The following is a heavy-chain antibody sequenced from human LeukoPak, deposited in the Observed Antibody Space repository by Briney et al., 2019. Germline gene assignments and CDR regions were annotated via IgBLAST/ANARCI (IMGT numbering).Heavy chain of an antibody. J-gene: IGHJ4*02. Sequence: SVKVSCKASGFTFTSSAMQWVRQARGQGLEWIGWIVVGSGNTNYAQKFQERVTITRDMSTSTAYMELSSLRSEDTAVYYCAALAIAAAGPEFDYWGQGTLVTVSS. V-gene: IGHV1-58*02. CDR1: GFTFTSSA. CDR2: IVVGSGNT. CDR3: AALAIAAAGPEFDY. D-gene: IGHD6-13*01.